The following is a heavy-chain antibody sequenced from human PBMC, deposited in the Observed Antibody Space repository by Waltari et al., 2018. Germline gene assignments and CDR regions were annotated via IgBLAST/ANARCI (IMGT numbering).Heavy chain of an antibody. CDR1: GFTVSSNY. Sequence: EVQLVETGGGLIQPGGSLRLSCAASGFTVSSNYMSWVRQAPGKGLDWVSVIYSGGSTYYADSVKGRFTISRDNSKNTLYLQMNSLRAEDTAVYYCARSSLYYYDSSGPFDCWGQGTLVTVSS. CDR2: IYSGGST. D-gene: IGHD3-22*01. CDR3: ARSSLYYYDSSGPFDC. J-gene: IGHJ4*02. V-gene: IGHV3-53*02.